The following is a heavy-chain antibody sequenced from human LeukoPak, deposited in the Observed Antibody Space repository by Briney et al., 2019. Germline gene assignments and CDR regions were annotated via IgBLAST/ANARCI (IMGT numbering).Heavy chain of an antibody. CDR1: GGSISSYY. CDR3: ARGGDYGDYEGWYFDL. D-gene: IGHD4-17*01. V-gene: IGHV4-59*08. Sequence: SETLSLTCTVSGGSISSYYWSWIRQPPGKGLEWIGYIYYSGSTNYNPSLKSRVTISVDTSKNQFSLKLSSVTAADTAVYYCARGGDYGDYEGWYFDLWGRGTLVTVSS. J-gene: IGHJ2*01. CDR2: IYYSGST.